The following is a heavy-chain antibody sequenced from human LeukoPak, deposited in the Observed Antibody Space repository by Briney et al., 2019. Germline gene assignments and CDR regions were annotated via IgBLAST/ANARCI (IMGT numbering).Heavy chain of an antibody. J-gene: IGHJ4*02. Sequence: SVKVSCKASGGTFSSYAISWVRQAPGQGLEWMGGIIPIFGTANYAQKFQGRVTITADESTSTAYMELSSLRSEDTAVYYCARDFHGDYGVYYFDYWGQGTLVTVSS. CDR2: IIPIFGTA. V-gene: IGHV1-69*13. CDR3: ARDFHGDYGVYYFDY. CDR1: GGTFSSYA. D-gene: IGHD4-17*01.